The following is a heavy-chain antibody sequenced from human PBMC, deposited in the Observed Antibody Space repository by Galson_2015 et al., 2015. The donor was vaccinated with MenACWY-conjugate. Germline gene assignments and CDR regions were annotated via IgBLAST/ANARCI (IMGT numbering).Heavy chain of an antibody. Sequence: SLRLSCAVSGFTFSDYAMSWVRQAPGKGLGWVSGISASGGGAYYPDSVKGRFTISRDNSRNTLYLQMISLRGEDTAVYYCARVYSGSPDYGMDAWGQGTTVTVSS. V-gene: IGHV3-23*01. D-gene: IGHD1-26*01. CDR2: ISASGGGA. CDR1: GFTFSDYA. CDR3: ARVYSGSPDYGMDA. J-gene: IGHJ6*02.